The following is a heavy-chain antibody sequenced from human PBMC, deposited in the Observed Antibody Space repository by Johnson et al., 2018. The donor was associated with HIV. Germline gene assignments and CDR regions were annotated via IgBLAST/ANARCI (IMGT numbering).Heavy chain of an antibody. V-gene: IGHV3-53*02. CDR2: IYSGGST. CDR3: ARDTRDLDAFDI. D-gene: IGHD2-15*01. J-gene: IGHJ3*02. Sequence: GQLVETGGGLIQPGGSLRLSCAASGVTVSGNYMSWVRQAPGKGLAWVSVIYSGGSTYYADSVKGRFTISRDNSKNTLYLQMNSLRAEDTAVYYCARDTRDLDAFDIWGQGTMVTVSS. CDR1: GVTVSGNY.